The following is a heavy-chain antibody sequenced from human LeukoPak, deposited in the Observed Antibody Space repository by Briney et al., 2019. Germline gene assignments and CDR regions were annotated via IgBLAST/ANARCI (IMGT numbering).Heavy chain of an antibody. Sequence: PSETLSLACTVSGGSISSYYWSWIRQPPRQGLEGIGCIYYSVSTNYNPSLKSQVTISVHTSKNQFSLKLSSVTAADTAVYYCASGGGYSYGTAPFDYWGQGTLVTVSS. J-gene: IGHJ4*02. CDR1: GGSISSYY. CDR3: ASGGGYSYGTAPFDY. CDR2: IYYSVST. D-gene: IGHD5-18*01. V-gene: IGHV4-59*01.